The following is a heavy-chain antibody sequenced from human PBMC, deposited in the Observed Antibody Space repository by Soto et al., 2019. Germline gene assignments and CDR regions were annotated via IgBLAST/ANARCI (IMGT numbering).Heavy chain of an antibody. CDR1: GFPFSTHA. J-gene: IGHJ6*02. CDR2: VSYDGRIQ. V-gene: IGHV3-30*09. CDR3: AREVKAPSGWYYGLDV. D-gene: IGHD6-19*01. Sequence: QVQLVESGGGVVEPGGSLRLSCAASGFPFSTHAMHWVRQAPGKGLEWLAIVSYDGRIQVYADSVQGRFVISRDNSKDTLILQMSSLRTEDTALYFCAREVKAPSGWYYGLDVWGQGTTVTVSS.